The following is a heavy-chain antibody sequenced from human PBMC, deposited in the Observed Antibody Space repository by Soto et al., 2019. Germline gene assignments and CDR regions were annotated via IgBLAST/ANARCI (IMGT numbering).Heavy chain of an antibody. Sequence: QVQLVKSGGGVVQPGKSLRLSCAASGFLFSAYGMHWVRQAPGKGLEWLALIYYDGNTKYYADSVKGRFTISRDNSQNTLFLQMSSLRADDTGVYYCARVGGTVSSDFCGQGTLVTVSS. V-gene: IGHV3-33*01. CDR1: GFLFSAYG. D-gene: IGHD4-17*01. CDR3: ARVGGTVSSDF. J-gene: IGHJ4*02. CDR2: IYYDGNTK.